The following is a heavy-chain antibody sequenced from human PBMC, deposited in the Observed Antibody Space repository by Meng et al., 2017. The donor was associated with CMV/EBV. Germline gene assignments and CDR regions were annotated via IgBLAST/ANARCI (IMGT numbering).Heavy chain of an antibody. CDR2: ISAYNGNT. D-gene: IGHD6-13*01. CDR1: GYPFPRYG. J-gene: IGHJ4*02. V-gene: IGHV1-18*01. CDR3: ARVAYSSSWYHAFDY. Sequence: SGYPFPRYGISWVRQAPGQGLEWMGWISAYNGNTNYAQKLQGRVTMTTDTSTSTAYMELRSLRSDDTAVYYCARVAYSSSWYHAFDYWGQGTLVTVSS.